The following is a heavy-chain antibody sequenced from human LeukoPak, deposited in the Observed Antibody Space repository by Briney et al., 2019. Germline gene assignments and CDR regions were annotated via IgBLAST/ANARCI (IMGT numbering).Heavy chain of an antibody. CDR2: IRYDGSNK. D-gene: IGHD4-17*01. CDR3: TTDRTVTLRGGEDAFDI. Sequence: GGSLRLSCAASGFTFSSYDIHWVRQAPGKGLEWVAFIRYDGSNKYYADSVRGRFTISRDNSKNTLYLQMNSLKTEDTAVYYCTTDRTVTLRGGEDAFDIWGQGTMVTVSS. V-gene: IGHV3-30*02. CDR1: GFTFSSYD. J-gene: IGHJ3*02.